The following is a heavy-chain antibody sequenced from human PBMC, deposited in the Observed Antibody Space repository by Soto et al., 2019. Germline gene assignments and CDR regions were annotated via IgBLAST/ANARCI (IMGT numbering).Heavy chain of an antibody. J-gene: IGHJ6*02. V-gene: IGHV3-23*01. D-gene: IGHD5-12*01. Sequence: EVQLLESGGGLVQPGGSLRLSCAASGFTFSSYAMSWVRQAPGKGLEWVSAISGSGGSTYYADSVKGRFTISRDNSKNTLYLQMNSLRAEDTAVYYCAKDRREVAPSGYYYGMDVWGQGTTVTVSS. CDR2: ISGSGGST. CDR1: GFTFSSYA. CDR3: AKDRREVAPSGYYYGMDV.